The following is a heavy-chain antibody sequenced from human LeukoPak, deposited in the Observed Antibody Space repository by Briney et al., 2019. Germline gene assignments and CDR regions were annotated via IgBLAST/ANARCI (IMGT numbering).Heavy chain of an antibody. Sequence: SETLSLTCAVYGGSFSGYYWSWIRQPPGKGLEWIGEINHTGNTNHDPCLKGPVTISVGTSKNQVSLKLRFVTHADTAVYYCARRRAKAFRSGYYPGWYFDLWGRGTLVTVSS. CDR3: ARRRAKAFRSGYYPGWYFDL. D-gene: IGHD3-3*01. CDR2: INHTGNT. CDR1: GGSFSGYY. V-gene: IGHV4-34*01. J-gene: IGHJ2*01.